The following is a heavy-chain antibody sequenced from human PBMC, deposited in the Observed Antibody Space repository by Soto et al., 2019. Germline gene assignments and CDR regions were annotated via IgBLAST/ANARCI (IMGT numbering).Heavy chain of an antibody. D-gene: IGHD6-13*01. CDR2: INSDGSST. V-gene: IGHV3-74*01. J-gene: IGHJ4*02. CDR3: ARTMSAAGGDLDY. CDR1: GFTFSNYW. Sequence: EVQLVESGGGFVQPGGSLRLSCAASGFTFSNYWMHWVRQAPGKGRVWVSRINSDGSSTSYADSVKGRFTISRDNAKNTLHLQMTSLRADDTAVYYCARTMSAAGGDLDYWGQGTLVTVSS.